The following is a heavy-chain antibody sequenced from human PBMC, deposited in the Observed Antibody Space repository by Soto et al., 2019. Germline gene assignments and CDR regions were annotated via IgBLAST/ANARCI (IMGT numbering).Heavy chain of an antibody. Sequence: SGGSLRLSCVASGFTFNAYTMGWVRQAPGRGLEWVSVISAGGENTYSADSVRGRFAISRDNSMNTVYLQMDTLRAEDTAVYYCAKNQGVELVPLATVDWFDPWGQGSVVTVS. CDR3: AKNQGVELVPLATVDWFDP. CDR1: GFTFNAYT. CDR2: ISAGGENT. D-gene: IGHD1-26*01. J-gene: IGHJ5*02. V-gene: IGHV3-23*01.